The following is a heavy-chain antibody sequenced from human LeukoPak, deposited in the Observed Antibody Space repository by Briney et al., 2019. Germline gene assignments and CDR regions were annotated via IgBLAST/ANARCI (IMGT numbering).Heavy chain of an antibody. D-gene: IGHD5-18*01. CDR2: VSGSGGGT. CDR3: ARVWRGNTYGLGDY. Sequence: PGGSLRLSCAASGFTFSTYAMSWVRQAPGKGLEWVSGVSGSGGGTYYADSVKGRFTVSRDNSKNTLHLQMSSLRVEDTAVYYCARVWRGNTYGLGDYWGQGTLVTVYS. V-gene: IGHV3-23*01. CDR1: GFTFSTYA. J-gene: IGHJ4*02.